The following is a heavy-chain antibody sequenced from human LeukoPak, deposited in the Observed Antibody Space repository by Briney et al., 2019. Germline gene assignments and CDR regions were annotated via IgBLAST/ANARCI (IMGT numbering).Heavy chain of an antibody. J-gene: IGHJ4*02. CDR3: ASAPNENYFDF. CDR2: INQDGSAG. V-gene: IGHV3-7*01. Sequence: GGSLRLSCAASGLSFSTYWMSWLRQAPGKGLEWVANINQDGSAGDYGGSVKGRFTISRGNAKNSLYLQMNSLRAEDTAVYFCASAPNENYFDFWGQGTLVTVSS. CDR1: GLSFSTYW.